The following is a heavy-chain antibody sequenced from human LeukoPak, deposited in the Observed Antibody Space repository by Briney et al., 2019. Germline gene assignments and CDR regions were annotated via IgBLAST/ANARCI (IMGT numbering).Heavy chain of an antibody. J-gene: IGHJ4*02. CDR2: ISYDGSNK. V-gene: IGHV3-30*04. Sequence: PGRSLRLSCAASGLTFSSYAMHWVRQAPGKGLEWVALISYDGSNKYYADSVKGRFTISRDNSKNTLYLQMNSLRTEDTAVYYCAKDYMAYCGGDCYYYFDYWGQGTLVTVSS. CDR1: GLTFSSYA. D-gene: IGHD2-21*02. CDR3: AKDYMAYCGGDCYYYFDY.